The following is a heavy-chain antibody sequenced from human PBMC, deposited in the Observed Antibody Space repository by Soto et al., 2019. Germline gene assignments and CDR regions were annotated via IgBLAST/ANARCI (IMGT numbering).Heavy chain of an antibody. CDR2: ISYAGSNK. J-gene: IGHJ4*02. V-gene: IGHV3-30-3*01. CDR1: GFTFSSYA. CDR3: ARAVIVGATYPSDY. Sequence: QVQLVESGGGVVQPGRSLRLSCAASGFTFSSYAMHWVRQAPGKGLEWVAVISYAGSNKYYADSVKGRFTISRDNSKNRLYLQMNCLTAEDTAVYYCARAVIVGATYPSDYWGKSTLVTVSS. D-gene: IGHD1-26*01.